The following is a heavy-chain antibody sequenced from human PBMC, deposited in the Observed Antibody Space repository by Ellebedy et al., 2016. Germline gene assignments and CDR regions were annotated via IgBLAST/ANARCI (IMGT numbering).Heavy chain of an antibody. CDR1: GGSISSGDYY. J-gene: IGHJ3*02. CDR3: ARDLYGHNAFDI. Sequence: SETLSLTCTVSGGSISSGDYYWSWIRQPPGKGLEWIGYIYYSGSTYYNPSLKSRVTISVDTSKNQFSLKLSSVTAADTAVYYCARDLYGHNAFDIWGQGTMVTVSS. D-gene: IGHD2-8*01. V-gene: IGHV4-30-4*02. CDR2: IYYSGST.